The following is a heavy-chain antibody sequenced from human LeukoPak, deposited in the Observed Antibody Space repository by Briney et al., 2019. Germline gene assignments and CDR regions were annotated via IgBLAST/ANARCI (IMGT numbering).Heavy chain of an antibody. Sequence: PSETLSVTCTVSGGFIISGSYYWTWIRQPAGKGLEWIGRIYISGSTNYNPSLKSRVTMSVDTSKNQFSLKLSSVTAADTAVYYCARVVGQQLSSPTALYYYYYMDVWGKGTTVTVSS. CDR1: GGFIISGSYY. D-gene: IGHD6-13*01. CDR2: IYISGST. J-gene: IGHJ6*03. CDR3: ARVVGQQLSSPTALYYYYYMDV. V-gene: IGHV4-61*02.